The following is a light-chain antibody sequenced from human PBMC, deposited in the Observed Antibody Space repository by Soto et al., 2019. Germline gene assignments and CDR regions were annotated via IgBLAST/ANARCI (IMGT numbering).Light chain of an antibody. CDR2: GAF. Sequence: VMTQAPATLSVSPGERATLSCRASESVSSSCLAWYQQKPGQAPRLLIYGAFNRATGIPARFSGSGSGTDFTLTISSLEPEDSAIYYCQQRNIWPPVTFGQGTRLEIK. CDR3: QQRNIWPPVT. V-gene: IGKV3-11*01. CDR1: ESVSSSC. J-gene: IGKJ5*01.